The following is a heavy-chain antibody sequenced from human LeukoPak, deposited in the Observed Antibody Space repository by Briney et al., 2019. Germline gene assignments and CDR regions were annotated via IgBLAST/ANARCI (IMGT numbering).Heavy chain of an antibody. J-gene: IGHJ3*02. CDR1: GVTLSPYG. D-gene: IGHD6-19*01. CDR3: ARDRYSSGWADAFDI. Sequence: GGSLRLSCAASGVTLSPYGMHWVRQAPGKGLEWVAVISYEGGTQHYADSVKGRFIISRDNPRNTLYLQMNILRTEDTAVYYCARDRYSSGWADAFDIWGQGTMVTVSS. CDR2: ISYEGGTQ. V-gene: IGHV3-30*03.